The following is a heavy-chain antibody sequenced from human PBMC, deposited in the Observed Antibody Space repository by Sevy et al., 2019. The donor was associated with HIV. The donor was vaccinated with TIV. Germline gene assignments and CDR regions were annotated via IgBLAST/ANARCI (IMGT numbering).Heavy chain of an antibody. V-gene: IGHV4-31*03. CDR2: IYYSGST. CDR3: ASANAWDSSGHDLFDY. CDR1: GGSISSGGYY. D-gene: IGHD3-22*01. Sequence: SETLSLTCTVSGGSISSGGYYWSWIRQHPGKGLEWIGYIYYSGSTYYNPSLKSRVTISVDTSKNQFSLKLSSVTAADTAVYYCASANAWDSSGHDLFDYWGQGTLVTVSS. J-gene: IGHJ4*02.